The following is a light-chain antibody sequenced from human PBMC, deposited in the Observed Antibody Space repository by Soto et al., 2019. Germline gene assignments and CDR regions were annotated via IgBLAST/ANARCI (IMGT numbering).Light chain of an antibody. Sequence: EIVMTQSPATLSVSPGERATLSCRASQSVNIDLAWYQQKPGQAPRLLIFGATYRATGIPARFSGSGSGTEFNLTISSLQSEDFGVYFCQQYDDWLRLTFGGGTKVDIK. V-gene: IGKV3D-15*01. CDR2: GAT. J-gene: IGKJ4*01. CDR3: QQYDDWLRLT. CDR1: QSVNID.